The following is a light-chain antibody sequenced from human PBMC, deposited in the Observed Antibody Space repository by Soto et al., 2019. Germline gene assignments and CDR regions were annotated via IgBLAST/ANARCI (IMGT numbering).Light chain of an antibody. CDR3: QQYGSSPT. Sequence: EIVLTQSPGTLSSSPGARATLSCRASQSVSSSYLAWYQQQPGQAPRLLIYGASSRATGIPDRFSGSGSGKDFTLTISRRELEDFAVYYCQQYGSSPTLGQGKRVEIK. CDR1: QSVSSSY. J-gene: IGKJ5*01. CDR2: GAS. V-gene: IGKV3-20*01.